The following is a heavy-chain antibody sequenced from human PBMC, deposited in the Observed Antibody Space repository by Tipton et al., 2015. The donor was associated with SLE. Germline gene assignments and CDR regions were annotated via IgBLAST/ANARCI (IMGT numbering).Heavy chain of an antibody. V-gene: IGHV1-8*02. CDR3: ARLPSPYYDMLTGYYDDY. CDR2: MNPNSGNT. D-gene: IGHD3-9*01. Sequence: QSGPEVKKPGASVKVSCKASGYTFTSYDINWVRQATGQGLEWMGWMNPNSGNTGYAQKFQGRDTMTRNTSISTAYMELSSLRSEDTAVYYCARLPSPYYDMLTGYYDDYWGQGTLVTDSS. J-gene: IGHJ4*02. CDR1: GYTFTSYD.